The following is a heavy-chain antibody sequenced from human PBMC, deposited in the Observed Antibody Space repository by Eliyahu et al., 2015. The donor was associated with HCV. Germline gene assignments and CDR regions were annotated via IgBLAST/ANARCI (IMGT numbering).Heavy chain of an antibody. D-gene: IGHD3-10*01. CDR2: ISPRDSDT. CDR3: ARLFGVIWFDP. Sequence: EVQLVQSGAEVKKPGESLKISCKAFGYSFSDYWIGWVRQMPGKGLEMMGIISPRDSDTRYSPSFQGQVTISVDKSTNTAYLQWSSLKASDTATYYCARLFGVIWFDPWGQGTQVTVSS. V-gene: IGHV5-51*01. J-gene: IGHJ5*02. CDR1: GYSFSDYW.